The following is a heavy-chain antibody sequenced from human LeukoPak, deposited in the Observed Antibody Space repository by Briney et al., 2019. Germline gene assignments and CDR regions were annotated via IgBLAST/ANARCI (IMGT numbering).Heavy chain of an antibody. CDR2: ISGSGGST. J-gene: IGHJ5*02. D-gene: IGHD6-13*01. CDR3: AKDHSQAKYSITWKFDP. CDR1: GFTFSTYW. Sequence: GGSLRLSCAASGFTFSTYWMHWVRQAPGKGLEWVSVISGSGGSTYHADSVKGRFTISRDNSKNTLYLQMNSLRAEDTALYYCAKDHSQAKYSITWKFDPWGQGTLVTVSS. V-gene: IGHV3-23*01.